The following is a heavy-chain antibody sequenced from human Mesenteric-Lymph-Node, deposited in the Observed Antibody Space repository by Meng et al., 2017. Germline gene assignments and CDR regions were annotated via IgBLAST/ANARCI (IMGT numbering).Heavy chain of an antibody. D-gene: IGHD3-22*01. CDR2: IWNDGSNK. CDR1: GFTFSNYG. V-gene: IGHV3-33*01. Sequence: GGSLRLSCAASGFTFSNYGMHWVRQAPGKGLEWVAVIWNDGSNKNYADSVNGRFTISRDNSKNTVDLQMNSLRAEDTAVYYCARPPPKEFDTSGYYDDYWGQGTLVTVSS. J-gene: IGHJ4*02. CDR3: ARPPPKEFDTSGYYDDY.